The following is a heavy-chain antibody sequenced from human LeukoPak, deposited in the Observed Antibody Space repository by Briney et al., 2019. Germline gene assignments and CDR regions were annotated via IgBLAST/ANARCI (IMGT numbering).Heavy chain of an antibody. D-gene: IGHD3-3*01. CDR2: IYTSGST. Sequence: PSETLSLTCTVSGGSISSYYWSWIRQPAGKGLEWIGRIYTSGSTNYNPSLKSRVTISVDTSKNQFSLKLSSVTAADTAVYYCAREIGNDFWSGYSPLVAFDIWGQGTMVTVSS. V-gene: IGHV4-4*07. CDR1: GGSISSYY. CDR3: AREIGNDFWSGYSPLVAFDI. J-gene: IGHJ3*02.